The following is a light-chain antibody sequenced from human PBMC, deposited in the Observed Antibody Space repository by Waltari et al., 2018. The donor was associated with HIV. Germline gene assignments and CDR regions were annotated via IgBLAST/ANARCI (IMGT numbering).Light chain of an antibody. CDR3: QSYDNGNWV. J-gene: IGLJ3*02. CDR2: GDY. CDR1: SGHIARHS. Sequence: NFMLTQPPSVSESPGKTLTISCTRRSGHIARHSVQGYQQRPGSSPTTVIYGDYERPSGVPDRFSGSIDSSSNSASLTISGLKTDDEADYYCQSYDNGNWVLGGGTKLTVL. V-gene: IGLV6-57*01.